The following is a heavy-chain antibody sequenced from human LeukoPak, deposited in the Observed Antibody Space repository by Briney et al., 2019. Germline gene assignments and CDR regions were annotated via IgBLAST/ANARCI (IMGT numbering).Heavy chain of an antibody. CDR1: GFTFSRYW. D-gene: IGHD4-17*01. V-gene: IGHV3-7*01. J-gene: IGHJ4*02. Sequence: PGGSLRLSCAVSGFTFSRYWMSWVRQAPGKGLEWVANIKQDGSEKHYVDSVKGRFTISRDNAKNSLHLQMNSLRADDTAVYYCARETDYGDFPDWGQGTLVTVSS. CDR2: IKQDGSEK. CDR3: ARETDYGDFPD.